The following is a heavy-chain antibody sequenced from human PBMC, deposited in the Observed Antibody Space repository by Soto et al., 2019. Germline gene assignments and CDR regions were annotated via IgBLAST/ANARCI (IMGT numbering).Heavy chain of an antibody. CDR2: ISYSVAT. CDR1: GGSVSSTTNY. J-gene: IGHJ5*02. CDR3: ARADDYKSSCFYP. V-gene: IGHV4-61*01. D-gene: IGHD3-22*01. Sequence: QVQLQESGPGLVKPSETLSLTCIVSGGSVSSTTNYWSWIRQPPGKGLEWIGYISYSVATNYNPFLRVRVTMSLDTSMNQFSLKLISLTAADTAFYVCARADDYKSSCFYPWGQGTLVTVSS.